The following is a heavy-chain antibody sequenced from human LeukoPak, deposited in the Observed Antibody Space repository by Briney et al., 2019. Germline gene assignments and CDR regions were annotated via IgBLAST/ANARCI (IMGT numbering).Heavy chain of an antibody. CDR3: ARGDYYDSSGYFPPGYYFDY. V-gene: IGHV6-1*01. CDR2: TYYRSKWYN. CDR1: GDSVSSNSAA. J-gene: IGHJ4*02. D-gene: IGHD3-22*01. Sequence: SQTLSLTCAISGDSVSSNSAAWSWIRQSPSRGLEWLGRTYYRSKWYNDYAVSVKSRITINPDTSKNQFSLKLSSVTAADTAVYYCARGDYYDSSGYFPPGYYFDYWGQGTLVTVSS.